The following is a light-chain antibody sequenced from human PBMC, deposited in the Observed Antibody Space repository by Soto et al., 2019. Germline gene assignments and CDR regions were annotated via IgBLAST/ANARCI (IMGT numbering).Light chain of an antibody. J-gene: IGKJ1*01. Sequence: EIVMTQSPATLSVSPGERATLSCRASQSVNSNLAWYQQKPGQAPRLLIYGASTRATATPARFSGSGSGTEFTLTISSLQSEDFAVYYCQQYKDWPPRTFGQGTKVDIK. V-gene: IGKV3-15*01. CDR1: QSVNSN. CDR3: QQYKDWPPRT. CDR2: GAS.